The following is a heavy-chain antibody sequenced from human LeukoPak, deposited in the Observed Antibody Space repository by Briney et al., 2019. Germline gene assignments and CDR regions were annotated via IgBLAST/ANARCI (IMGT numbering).Heavy chain of an antibody. CDR2: INPSGGST. CDR3: ARGAIKSGKAVAGTNLGDY. CDR1: GYTFTSYY. Sequence: ASVKVSCKASGYTFTSYYMHWVRQAPGQGLEWMGIINPSGGSTSYAQKFQGRVTMTRDTSTSTVYMELSSLRSEDTAVYYCARGAIKSGKAVAGTNLGDYWGQGTLVTVSS. V-gene: IGHV1-46*01. D-gene: IGHD6-19*01. J-gene: IGHJ4*02.